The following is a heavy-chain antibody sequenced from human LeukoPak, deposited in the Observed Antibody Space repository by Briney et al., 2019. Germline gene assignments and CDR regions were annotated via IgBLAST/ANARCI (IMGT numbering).Heavy chain of an antibody. J-gene: IGHJ5*02. V-gene: IGHV1-46*01. CDR2: INPSGGST. CDR1: GYTFTSYY. Sequence: ASVKVSCKASGYTFTSYYMHWVRQAPGQGLEWMGIINPSGGSTSYAQKFQGRVTMTRNMSTSTVYMELSSLRSEDTAVYYCARGKVGPIRNNWFDPWGQGTLVTVSS. D-gene: IGHD1-26*01. CDR3: ARGKVGPIRNNWFDP.